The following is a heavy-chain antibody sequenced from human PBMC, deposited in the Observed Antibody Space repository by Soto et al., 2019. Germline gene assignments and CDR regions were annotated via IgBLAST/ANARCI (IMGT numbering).Heavy chain of an antibody. Sequence: ASVKVSCKASGYTFTSYGISWVRQAPGQGLEWMGWISAYNGNTNYAQKLQGRVTMTTDTSTSTAYMELRSLRSDDTAVYYCARALPLVGRYYYGMDVWGQGTTVTVSS. CDR3: ARALPLVGRYYYGMDV. D-gene: IGHD1-26*01. CDR1: GYTFTSYG. J-gene: IGHJ6*02. V-gene: IGHV1-18*01. CDR2: ISAYNGNT.